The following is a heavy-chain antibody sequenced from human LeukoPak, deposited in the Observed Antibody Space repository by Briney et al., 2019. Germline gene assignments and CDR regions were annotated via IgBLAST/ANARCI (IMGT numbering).Heavy chain of an antibody. J-gene: IGHJ6*02. Sequence: PGGSLRLSCAASGFTFSDYYMSWIRQAPGKGLEWVSYISSSGNTIYYADSVKGRFTISRDNAKNSLYLQMNSLRAEDTAVYYCARDTPYCSSTSCPEAYYYYGMDVWGQGTTVTVSS. CDR1: GFTFSDYY. CDR2: ISSSGNTI. D-gene: IGHD2-2*01. V-gene: IGHV3-11*01. CDR3: ARDTPYCSSTSCPEAYYYYGMDV.